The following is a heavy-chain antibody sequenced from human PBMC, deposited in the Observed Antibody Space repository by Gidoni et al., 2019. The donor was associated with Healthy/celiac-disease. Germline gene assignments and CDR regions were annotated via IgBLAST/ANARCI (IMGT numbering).Heavy chain of an antibody. J-gene: IGHJ4*02. Sequence: QVQLQESGPGLVKPSQTLSLTCTVSGGSLSSGGYYWSWIRQHPGKGLEWIGYIDYSGSTYYNPSLKSRVTISVDTSKNQCSLKLSSVTAADTAVDYCARDTSLIVVVPAAMYSFDYWGQGTLVTVSS. CDR2: IDYSGST. V-gene: IGHV4-31*03. CDR3: ARDTSLIVVVPAAMYSFDY. CDR1: GGSLSSGGYY. D-gene: IGHD2-2*01.